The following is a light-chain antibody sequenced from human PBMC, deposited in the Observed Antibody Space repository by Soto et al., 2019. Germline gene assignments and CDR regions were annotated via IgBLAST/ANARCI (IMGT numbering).Light chain of an antibody. CDR3: SSYTSSSTGV. Sequence: QSVLTQPASVSGSPGQSITISCTGTSSDVGGYNYVSWYQQHPGKAPKLMIYEVSSRPSGVSNRFSGSKSGNTASLTISGRQAEEEDDYYCSSYTSSSTGVFGTGTKLTVL. J-gene: IGLJ1*01. CDR2: EVS. V-gene: IGLV2-14*01. CDR1: SSDVGGYNY.